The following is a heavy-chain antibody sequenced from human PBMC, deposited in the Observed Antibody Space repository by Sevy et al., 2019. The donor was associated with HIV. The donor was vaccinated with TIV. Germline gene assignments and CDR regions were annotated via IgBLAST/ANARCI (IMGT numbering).Heavy chain of an antibody. CDR1: GFTFSSYW. Sequence: GSLRLSCAASGFTFSSYWMSWVRQAPGKGLEWVANIKQDGSEKYYVDSVKGRFTISRDNAKNSLYLQMNSLRAEDTAVYYCARGGTTVTKYYYMDVWGKGTTVTVSS. V-gene: IGHV3-7*01. D-gene: IGHD4-17*01. CDR2: IKQDGSEK. J-gene: IGHJ6*03. CDR3: ARGGTTVTKYYYMDV.